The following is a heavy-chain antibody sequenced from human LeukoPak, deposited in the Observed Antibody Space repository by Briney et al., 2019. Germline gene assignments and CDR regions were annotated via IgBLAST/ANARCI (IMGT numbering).Heavy chain of an antibody. CDR1: GFSLSTSGMC. Sequence: SGPALVKPTQTLTLTCTFSGFSLSTSGMCVSWIRQPPGKALEWLARTDWDDDKYYSTSLKTRLTISKDTSKNQVVLTMTNMDPVDTATYYCARTYSSSSGAYYYYGMDVWGQGTTVSVSS. CDR3: ARTYSSSSGAYYYYGMDV. CDR2: TDWDDDK. J-gene: IGHJ6*02. V-gene: IGHV2-70*11. D-gene: IGHD6-6*01.